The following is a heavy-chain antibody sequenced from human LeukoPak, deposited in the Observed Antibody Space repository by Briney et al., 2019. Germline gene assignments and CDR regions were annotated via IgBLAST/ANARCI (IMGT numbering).Heavy chain of an antibody. V-gene: IGHV4-39*01. Sequence: GSLRLSCAASGFTFSSYWMSWVRQPPGKGLEWIGSIYYSGSTYYNPSLKSRVTISVDTSKNQFSLKLSSVTAADTAVYYCARQGTLVVAATSVDYWGQGTLVTVSP. J-gene: IGHJ4*02. CDR2: IYYSGST. CDR1: GFTFSSYW. CDR3: ARQGTLVVAATSVDY. D-gene: IGHD2-15*01.